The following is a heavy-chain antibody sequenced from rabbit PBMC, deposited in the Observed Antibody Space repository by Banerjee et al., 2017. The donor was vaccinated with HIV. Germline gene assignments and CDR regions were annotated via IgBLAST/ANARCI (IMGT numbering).Heavy chain of an antibody. CDR1: GFDFSSDA. V-gene: IGHV1S47*01. CDR3: ARYGYDGYDDYGYFSS. CDR2: IYTSGAST. D-gene: IGHD2-1*01. Sequence: QEQLEESGGDLVKPEGSLTLTCKASGFDFSSDAMCWVRQAPGKGLELIACIYTSGASTWYASWVNGRFTISRSTSLNTVTLQMTSLTAADTATYFCARYGYDGYDDYGYFSSWGPGTLVTVS. J-gene: IGHJ4*01.